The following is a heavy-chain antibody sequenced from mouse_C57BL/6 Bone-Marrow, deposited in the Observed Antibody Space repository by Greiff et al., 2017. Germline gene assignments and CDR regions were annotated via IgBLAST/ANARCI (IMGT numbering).Heavy chain of an antibody. CDR1: GYTFTSYW. CDR2: INPSSGYT. Sequence: VQLQQSGAELAKPGASVKLSCKASGYTFTSYWMHWVKQRPGQGLEWIGYINPSSGYTKYNQKFKDKATLTAAKSSSTAYMQLSSLTYEDSAVYYCARMIWDVGFAYWGQGTLVTVSA. D-gene: IGHD4-1*01. CDR3: ARMIWDVGFAY. J-gene: IGHJ3*01. V-gene: IGHV1-7*01.